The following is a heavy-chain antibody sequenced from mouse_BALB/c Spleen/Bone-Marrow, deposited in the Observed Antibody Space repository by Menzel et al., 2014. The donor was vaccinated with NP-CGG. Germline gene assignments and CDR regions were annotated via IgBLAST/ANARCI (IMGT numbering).Heavy chain of an antibody. CDR2: INPNSGDT. V-gene: IGHV1-18*01. J-gene: IGHJ4*01. CDR3: ARSRAMDN. Sequence: DVQLQESGPELAKPGASVKMSCKASGYTFTDYYMKWVKQSRGKSLEWIGDINPNSGDTLYNQKFKGKATLTVDKSSSTAYMQLNSLTSEDAAVYYCARSRAMDNWGQGTSVTVSS. CDR1: GYTFTDYY.